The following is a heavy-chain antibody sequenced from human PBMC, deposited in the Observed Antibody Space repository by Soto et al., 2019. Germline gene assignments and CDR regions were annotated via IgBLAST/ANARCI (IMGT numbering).Heavy chain of an antibody. CDR3: AMTMNYYYYMDA. J-gene: IGHJ6*03. Sequence: SETLSLTCAVYGGSFSGYYWSWIRQPPGKGLEWIGEINHSGSTNYNPSLKSRVTISVDTSKNQFSLKLSSVTAADTAVYYCAMTMNYYYYMDAWGKGTTVTVSS. CDR1: GGSFSGYY. V-gene: IGHV4-34*01. CDR2: INHSGST. D-gene: IGHD3-3*01.